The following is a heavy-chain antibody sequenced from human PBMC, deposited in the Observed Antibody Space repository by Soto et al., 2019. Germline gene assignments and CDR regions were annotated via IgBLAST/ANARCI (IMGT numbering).Heavy chain of an antibody. CDR2: INHSGTT. V-gene: IGHV4-34*01. J-gene: IGHJ6*02. CDR1: GGSFSGYS. CDR3: ARARFDSRSHIYYGLDV. D-gene: IGHD3-3*01. Sequence: QVQLQQWGGGLLKPSETLSLTCAVYGGSFSGYSWTWLRQPPGKGLEWIGEINHSGTTDYNPALKSRVTMSVDTSKNQFSLRVTSVTAADTAVYYCARARFDSRSHIYYGLDVWGQGTTVTVSS.